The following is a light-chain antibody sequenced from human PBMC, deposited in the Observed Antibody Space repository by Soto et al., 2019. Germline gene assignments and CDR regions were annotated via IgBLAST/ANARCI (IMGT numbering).Light chain of an antibody. J-gene: IGLJ2*01. V-gene: IGLV2-14*01. CDR1: SSDVGGYNY. Sequence: QSALTQPASVSGSPGQSITSSCTGTSSDVGGYNYVSWYQQHPGKAPKLLIYDVSDRPSGVSNRFSGSKSENTAALTISGLQAEDEAAYYCRSYTYTTPLVVFGGGTKLTV. CDR3: RSYTYTTPLVV. CDR2: DVS.